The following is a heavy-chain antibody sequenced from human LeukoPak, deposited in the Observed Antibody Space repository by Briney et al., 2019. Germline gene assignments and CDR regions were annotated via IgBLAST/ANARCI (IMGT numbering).Heavy chain of an antibody. J-gene: IGHJ5*02. CDR3: ARGLDGFENWFDP. D-gene: IGHD3-10*01. V-gene: IGHV3-7*01. CDR1: GFTFSSYW. Sequence: GGSLRLSCAASGFTFSSYWMSWVRQAPGKGLEWVANIKQDGSEKYYVDSVKGRFTISRDNAKNSLYPQMNSLRAEDTAVYYCARGLDGFENWFDPWGQGTLVTVSS. CDR2: IKQDGSEK.